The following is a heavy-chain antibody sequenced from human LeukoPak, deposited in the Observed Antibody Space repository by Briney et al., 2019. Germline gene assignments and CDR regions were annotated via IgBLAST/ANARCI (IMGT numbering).Heavy chain of an antibody. CDR1: GFTFSSYA. J-gene: IGHJ3*02. CDR3: AKVYNWNDVDAFDI. CDR2: ISGSGGST. Sequence: WGSLRLSCAASGFTFSSYALSWVRQPPGKGLEWVSAISGSGGSTYYADSVKGRFTISRDNSKNTLYLQMNSLRAEDTAVYYCAKVYNWNDVDAFDIWGQGTMVTVSS. D-gene: IGHD1-20*01. V-gene: IGHV3-23*01.